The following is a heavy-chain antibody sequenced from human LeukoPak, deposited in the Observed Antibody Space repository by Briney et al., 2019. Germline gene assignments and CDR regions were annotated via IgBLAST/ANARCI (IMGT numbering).Heavy chain of an antibody. CDR3: AKDNGPDYYDSSGYYDPYYMDV. CDR1: GFTFSNYG. CDR2: IRYDGSNK. Sequence: TGGSLRLSCAASGFTFSNYGMHWVRQAPGKGLEWVAFIRYDGSNKYYADSVKGRFTISRDNSKNTLYLQMNSLRAEDTAVYYCAKDNGPDYYDSSGYYDPYYMDVWGKGTTVTVSS. V-gene: IGHV3-30*02. D-gene: IGHD3-22*01. J-gene: IGHJ6*03.